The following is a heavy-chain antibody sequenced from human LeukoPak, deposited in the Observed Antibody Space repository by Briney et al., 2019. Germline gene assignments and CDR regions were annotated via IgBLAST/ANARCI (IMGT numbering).Heavy chain of an antibody. D-gene: IGHD3-3*01. V-gene: IGHV3-21*01. CDR1: GFTFSSYS. CDR3: ARDNRITMTPGWFDP. CDR2: ISSSSSYI. Sequence: GGSLRLSCAASGFTFSSYSMNWVRQAPGKGLEWVSSISSSSSYIYYADSVKGRFTISRDNAKNSLYLQMNSLRAEDTAVYYCARDNRITMTPGWFDPWGQGTLVTVSS. J-gene: IGHJ5*02.